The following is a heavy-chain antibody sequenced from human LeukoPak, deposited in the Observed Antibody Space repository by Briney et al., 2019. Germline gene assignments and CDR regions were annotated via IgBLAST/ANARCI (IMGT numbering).Heavy chain of an antibody. CDR1: GFTFTNYA. V-gene: IGHV3-23*01. CDR2: VNPCGSRI. Sequence: GGSLRLSCAASGFTFTNYAMLWVRQAPGKGLEWVSNVNPCGSRIYYADSVKGRFTVSRDNSKNIVYLQMNSLSPEDTDLYYCEKGESQPKYYFDYRGQGALVTVSS. J-gene: IGHJ4*02. CDR3: EKGESQPKYYFDY. D-gene: IGHD3-16*01.